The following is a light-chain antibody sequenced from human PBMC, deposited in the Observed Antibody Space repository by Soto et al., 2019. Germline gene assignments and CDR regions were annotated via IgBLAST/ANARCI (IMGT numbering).Light chain of an antibody. CDR3: QQYYTHPLT. CDR2: ATS. Sequence: AIQMTQSPSSFSASVGDRVTITCRASQGIDTYLAWYQQKPGKAPRPLIYATSVLESGVPSRFSGSGSGTDYTLTISSLQSEDFASYYCQQYYTHPLTFGQGTKLDVK. J-gene: IGKJ2*01. CDR1: QGIDTY. V-gene: IGKV1-8*01.